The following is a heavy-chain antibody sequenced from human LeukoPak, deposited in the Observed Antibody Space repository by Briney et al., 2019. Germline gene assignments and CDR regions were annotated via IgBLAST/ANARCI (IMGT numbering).Heavy chain of an antibody. CDR3: ARDAYCGGDCYPFDY. J-gene: IGHJ4*02. CDR1: GGSISSGDYY. D-gene: IGHD2-21*01. Sequence: SQTLSLTCTVSGGSISSGDYYWSWIRQPPGKGLEWIVYIYYSGSTYYNPSLKSRITISVDTSKNQFSLKLSSVTAADTAVYYCARDAYCGGDCYPFDYWGQGTLVTVSS. CDR2: IYYSGST. V-gene: IGHV4-30-4*08.